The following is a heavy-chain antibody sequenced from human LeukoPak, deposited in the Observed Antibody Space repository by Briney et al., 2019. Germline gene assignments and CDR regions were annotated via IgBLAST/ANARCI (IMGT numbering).Heavy chain of an antibody. CDR3: AKDSPILTV. V-gene: IGHV3-23*01. D-gene: IGHD3-9*01. CDR1: GSSFGTHG. J-gene: IGHJ3*01. CDR2: LDGSGASI. Sequence: PGGSLRLSCAASGSSFGTHGMSWVRQGPGKGLEWVSALDGSGASIYYADSVKGRFTISRDNSKNTLFLQMNSLRAEDTAVYYCAKDSPILTVWGQGTMVTVSS.